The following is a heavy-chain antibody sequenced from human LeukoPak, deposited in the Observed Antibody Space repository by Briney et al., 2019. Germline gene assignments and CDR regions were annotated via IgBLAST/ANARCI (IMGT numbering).Heavy chain of an antibody. CDR2: ISSSSSYI. CDR1: GFTFSSYS. V-gene: IGHV3-21*01. Sequence: GGSLRLSCAASGFTFSSYSMNWVRQAPGKGLEWVSSISSSSSYIYYADSVKGRFTISRDNAKNSLYLQMNSLRAEDTAVYYCARDDRSYDILTGYYKPAYYFDYWGQGTLGTVSS. CDR3: ARDDRSYDILTGYYKPAYYFDY. J-gene: IGHJ4*02. D-gene: IGHD3-9*01.